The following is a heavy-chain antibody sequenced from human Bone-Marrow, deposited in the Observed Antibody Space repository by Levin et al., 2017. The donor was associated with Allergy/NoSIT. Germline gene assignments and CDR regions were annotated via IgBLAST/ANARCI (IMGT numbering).Heavy chain of an antibody. CDR3: ARVGVLHAFDI. CDR2: INHSGST. D-gene: IGHD3-16*01. J-gene: IGHJ3*02. V-gene: IGHV4-34*01. CDR1: GGSFSGYY. Sequence: PSETLSLTCAVYGGSFSGYYWSWIRQPPGKGLEWIGEINHSGSTNYNPSLKSRVTISVDTSKNQFSLKLSSVTAADTAVYYCARVGVLHAFDIWGQGTMVTVSS.